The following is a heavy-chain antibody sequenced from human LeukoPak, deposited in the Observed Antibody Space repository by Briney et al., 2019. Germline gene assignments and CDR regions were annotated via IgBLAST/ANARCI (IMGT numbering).Heavy chain of an antibody. D-gene: IGHD1-14*01. CDR3: AKDPYNWNHLAY. CDR1: EFTFSSYG. CDR2: ISSTDAGT. Sequence: GGSLRLSCAASEFTFSSYGMSWVRQAPGKGLEWVSAISSTDAGTYHADSVRGRFTISRDSSKNTLYLQMNSLRAEDTAVYYCAKDPYNWNHLAYWGQGTLVTVSS. V-gene: IGHV3-23*01. J-gene: IGHJ4*02.